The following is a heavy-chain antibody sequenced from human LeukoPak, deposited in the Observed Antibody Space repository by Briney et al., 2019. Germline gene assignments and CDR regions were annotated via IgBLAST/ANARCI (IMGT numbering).Heavy chain of an antibody. V-gene: IGHV3-30*18. D-gene: IGHD6-13*01. CDR3: AKDCSSWYNLVGYYGMDV. CDR2: ISYDGSNK. Sequence: GGSLRLSCAASGFTFSSYGMSWVRQAPGKGLEWVAVISYDGSNKYYADSVKGRFTISRDNSKNTLYLQMNSLRAEDTAVYYCAKDCSSWYNLVGYYGMDVWGQGTTVTVSS. J-gene: IGHJ6*02. CDR1: GFTFSSYG.